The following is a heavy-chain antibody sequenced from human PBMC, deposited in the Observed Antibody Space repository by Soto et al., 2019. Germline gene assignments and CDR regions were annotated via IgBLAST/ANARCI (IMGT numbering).Heavy chain of an antibody. J-gene: IGHJ6*02. CDR3: ARPLRLYYYDSSGYLYGMDV. CDR2: IIPIFGTA. CDR1: GGTFSSYA. V-gene: IGHV1-69*12. D-gene: IGHD3-22*01. Sequence: QVQLVQSGAEVKKPGSSVKVSCKASGGTFSSYAISWVRQAPGQGLEWMGGIIPIFGTANYAQKFQGRVTITADESTSTAYMELSSLRSEDTAVYYCARPLRLYYYDSSGYLYGMDVWGQGTTVTVSS.